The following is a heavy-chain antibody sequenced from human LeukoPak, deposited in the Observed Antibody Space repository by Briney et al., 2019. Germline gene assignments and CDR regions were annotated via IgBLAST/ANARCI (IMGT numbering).Heavy chain of an antibody. CDR1: GFTFSSYW. CDR2: INSDGSST. J-gene: IGHJ6*02. D-gene: IGHD3-10*01. V-gene: IGHV3-74*01. CDR3: AKGPPSITMVRGDGMDV. Sequence: PGGSLRLSCAASGFTFSSYWMHWVRQAPGKGLVWVSRINSDGSSTSYADSVKGRFTISRDNSKNTLYLQMNSLRAEDTAVYYCAKGPPSITMVRGDGMDVWGQGTTVTVSS.